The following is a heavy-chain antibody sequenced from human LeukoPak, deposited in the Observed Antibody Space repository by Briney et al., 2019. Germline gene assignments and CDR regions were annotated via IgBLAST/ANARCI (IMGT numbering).Heavy chain of an antibody. Sequence: GGSLRLSCAASGFTFSSYEMNWVRQAPGKGLEWVSYISSSGSTIYYADSVKGRFTISRDNAKNSLYLQMNSLRAEDTAVYYCAREGPRVYYDILTGHFDYWGQGTLVTVSS. V-gene: IGHV3-48*03. CDR2: ISSSGSTI. J-gene: IGHJ4*02. CDR3: AREGPRVYYDILTGHFDY. CDR1: GFTFSSYE. D-gene: IGHD3-9*01.